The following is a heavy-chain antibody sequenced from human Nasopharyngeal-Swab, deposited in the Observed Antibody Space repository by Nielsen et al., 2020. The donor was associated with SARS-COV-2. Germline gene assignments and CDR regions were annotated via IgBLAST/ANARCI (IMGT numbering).Heavy chain of an antibody. V-gene: IGHV4-39*01. CDR3: ATRQRPSYSSGWYQQITDY. J-gene: IGHJ4*02. D-gene: IGHD6-19*01. CDR2: IDDRGST. Sequence: WIRQPPGKGLEWIGSIDDRGSTYYNPSHKSRGTISEDTTKNQFSLKPSSVTAADTAVYYCATRQRPSYSSGWYQQITDYWGQGTLVTVSS.